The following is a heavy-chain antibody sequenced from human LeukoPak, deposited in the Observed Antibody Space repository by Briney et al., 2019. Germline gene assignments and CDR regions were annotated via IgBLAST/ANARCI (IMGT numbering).Heavy chain of an antibody. CDR1: GYTFTSYG. Sequence: ASVKVSCKASGYTFTSYGISWVRQAPGQGLEWMGWINPNSGGTNYAQKFQGRVTMTRDTSISTAYMELSRLRSDDTAVYYCAVVTSSFDYWGQGTLVTVSS. J-gene: IGHJ4*02. D-gene: IGHD3-22*01. CDR2: INPNSGGT. V-gene: IGHV1-2*02. CDR3: AVVTSSFDY.